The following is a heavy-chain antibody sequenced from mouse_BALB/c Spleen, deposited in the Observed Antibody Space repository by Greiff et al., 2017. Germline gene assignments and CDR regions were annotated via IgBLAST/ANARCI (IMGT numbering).Heavy chain of an antibody. CDR1: GYSITSDYA. CDR3: ARRVDSSGACDAMDD. Sequence: EVHLVESGPGLVKPSQSLSLTCTVTGYSITSDYAWTWIRQFPGNTLEWMGSISYSGSTSYNPSLKSRISITRDTSKNQFFLQLNSVTTEDTATYYGARRVDSSGACDAMDDRGEGTSGTGSS. D-gene: IGHD3-2*01. V-gene: IGHV3-2*02. CDR2: ISYSGST. J-gene: IGHJ4*01.